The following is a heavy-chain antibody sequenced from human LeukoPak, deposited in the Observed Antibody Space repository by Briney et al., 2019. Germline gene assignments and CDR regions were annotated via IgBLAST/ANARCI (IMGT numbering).Heavy chain of an antibody. V-gene: IGHV1-69*13. J-gene: IGHJ4*02. CDR2: IIPIFGTA. CDR1: GGTFSSYA. CDR3: ATYTAMVTGTFDY. Sequence: SVKVSCKXSGGTFSSYAISWVRQAPGQGLEWMGGIIPIFGTANYAQKFQGRVTITADESTSTAYMELSSLRSEDTAVYYCATYTAMVTGTFDYWGQGTLVTVSS. D-gene: IGHD5-18*01.